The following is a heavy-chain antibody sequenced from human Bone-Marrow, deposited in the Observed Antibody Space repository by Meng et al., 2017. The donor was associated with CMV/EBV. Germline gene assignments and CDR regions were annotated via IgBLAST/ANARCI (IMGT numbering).Heavy chain of an antibody. CDR3: ARGSGYQFDY. CDR1: GFTFSSYA. Sequence: GESLKISCAASGFTFSSYAMHWVRQAPGKGLEWVSSISSSSSYIYYADSVKGRFTISRDNAKNPLYLQMNSLRAEDTAVYYCARGSGYQFDYWGQGTLVTVSS. D-gene: IGHD3-22*01. J-gene: IGHJ4*02. CDR2: ISSSSSYI. V-gene: IGHV3-21*01.